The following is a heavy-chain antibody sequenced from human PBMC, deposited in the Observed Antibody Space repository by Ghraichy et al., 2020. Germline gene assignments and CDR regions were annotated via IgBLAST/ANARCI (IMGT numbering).Heavy chain of an antibody. J-gene: IGHJ6*02. V-gene: IGHV3-64*01. D-gene: IGHD4-11*01. CDR2: ISSNGGST. Sequence: GGSLRLSCAASGFTFSSYAMHWVRQAPGKGLEYVSAISSNGGSTYYANSVKGRFTISRDNSKNTLYLQMGSLRAEDMAVYYCARSRDSNHDPSNYYYYGMDVWGQGTTVTVSS. CDR1: GFTFSSYA. CDR3: ARSRDSNHDPSNYYYYGMDV.